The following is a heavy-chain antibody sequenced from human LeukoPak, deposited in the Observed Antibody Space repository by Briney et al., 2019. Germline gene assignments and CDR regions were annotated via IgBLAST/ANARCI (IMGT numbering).Heavy chain of an antibody. CDR3: ARDRYYCTNGVCSNPFDY. D-gene: IGHD2-8*01. Sequence: GGSLRLSCAASGFTFSRNWMSCVRQAPGKGLEWVANIKQDGSEKYYVDSVKGRFTIPRDNAKNSLYLQMNSLRAEDTAVYYCARDRYYCTNGVCSNPFDYWGQGTLATVSS. CDR2: IKQDGSEK. CDR1: GFTFSRNW. V-gene: IGHV3-7*01. J-gene: IGHJ4*02.